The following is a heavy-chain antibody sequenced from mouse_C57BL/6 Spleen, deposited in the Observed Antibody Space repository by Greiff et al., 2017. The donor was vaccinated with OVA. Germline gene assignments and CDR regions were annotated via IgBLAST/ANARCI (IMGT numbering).Heavy chain of an antibody. Sequence: DVKLQESGGGLVQPKGSLKLSCAASGFSFNTYAMNWVRQAPVKGLEWVARIRSKSNNYATYYADSVKDRFTISRDDSESMLYLQMNNLKTEDTAMYYCVRNAISSIYYYWYFDVWGTGTTVTVSS. D-gene: IGHD1-1*01. CDR3: VRNAISSIYYYWYFDV. V-gene: IGHV10-1*01. CDR1: GFSFNTYA. CDR2: IRSKSNNYAT. J-gene: IGHJ1*03.